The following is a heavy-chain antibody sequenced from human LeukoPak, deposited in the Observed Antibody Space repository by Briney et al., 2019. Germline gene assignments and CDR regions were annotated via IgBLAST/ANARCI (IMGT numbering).Heavy chain of an antibody. Sequence: GGSLRLSCAASGFTFSIYSMNWVRQAPGKGLEWVSSISSSSAYIYYADSVKGRFTISRDNAKNSLYLQTNSLRAEDTAVYYCARDKSDGGYFDYWGQGTLVTVSS. V-gene: IGHV3-21*01. CDR2: ISSSSAYI. CDR3: ARDKSDGGYFDY. J-gene: IGHJ4*02. D-gene: IGHD3-10*01. CDR1: GFTFSIYS.